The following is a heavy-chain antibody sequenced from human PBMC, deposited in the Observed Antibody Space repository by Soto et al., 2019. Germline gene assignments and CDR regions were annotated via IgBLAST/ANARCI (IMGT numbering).Heavy chain of an antibody. CDR2: ISGSGGIT. CDR1: GFTFSAYA. J-gene: IGHJ6*02. CDR3: AREPGDGMDV. V-gene: IGHV3-23*01. Sequence: PGGSLRLSCAASGFTFSAYAMSWVRQAPGKGLEWGSGISGSGGITYYADSVKGRFTISRDNAKNSLYLQMHSLRDEDTAVYYCAREPGDGMDVWGQGTTVTVSS. D-gene: IGHD3-10*01.